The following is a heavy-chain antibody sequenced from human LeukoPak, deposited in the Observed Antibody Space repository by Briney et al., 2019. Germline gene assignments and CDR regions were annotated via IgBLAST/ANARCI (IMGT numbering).Heavy chain of an antibody. J-gene: IGHJ3*02. CDR3: ARHRIAAADDAFEI. V-gene: IGHV4-39*01. CDR2: IYYSGST. D-gene: IGHD6-13*01. Sequence: SETLSLTCTVSGGSISSSSYYWGWIRQPPGKGLEWIGTIYYSGSTYYNPSLKSRVTISVDTSKNLFSLKLSSVTAADTAVCYCARHRIAAADDAFEIWGQGTRVTVSS. CDR1: GGSISSSSYY.